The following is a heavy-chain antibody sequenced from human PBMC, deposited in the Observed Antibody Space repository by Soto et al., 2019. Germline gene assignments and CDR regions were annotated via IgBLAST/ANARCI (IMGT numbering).Heavy chain of an antibody. D-gene: IGHD3-3*01. CDR2: ISFDGSDQ. CDR1: GFRFRNYG. Sequence: GGSLRLSCAASGFRFRNYGMYWVRQAPGKGLEWVAVISFDGSDQYYAGSVKGRFTISRDKSTSTLYLQMNSLRAEDTAVYYCAKSFGIWSGYSDYWGQGTLVTVSS. J-gene: IGHJ4*02. CDR3: AKSFGIWSGYSDY. V-gene: IGHV3-30*18.